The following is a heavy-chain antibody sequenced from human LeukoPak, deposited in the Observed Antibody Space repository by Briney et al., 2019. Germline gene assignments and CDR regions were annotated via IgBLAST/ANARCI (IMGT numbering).Heavy chain of an antibody. D-gene: IGHD6-19*01. CDR1: GFTFSSYG. CDR3: ATDRYSSGWLFDS. Sequence: GGSLRLSCAASGFTFSSYGMHWVRQAPGKELEWVAVIWYDGSNKFYADSVKGRFTISRDNSKNTLFLQMSSLRAEDTAVYYCATDRYSSGWLFDSWGQGTLVSVSS. J-gene: IGHJ4*02. CDR2: IWYDGSNK. V-gene: IGHV3-33*01.